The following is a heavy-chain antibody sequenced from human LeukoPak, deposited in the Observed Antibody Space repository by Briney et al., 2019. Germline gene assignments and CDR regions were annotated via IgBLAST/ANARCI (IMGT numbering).Heavy chain of an antibody. Sequence: KPSETLSLTCTVSGGSISSYYWSWIRQPPGKGLEWIGYIYYSGSTNYNPSLKSQVTISVDTSKNQFSLKLSSVTAADTAVYYYARGGAAAMDYWGQGTLVTVSS. V-gene: IGHV4-59*01. J-gene: IGHJ4*02. CDR2: IYYSGST. D-gene: IGHD6-13*01. CDR1: GGSISSYY. CDR3: ARGGAAAMDY.